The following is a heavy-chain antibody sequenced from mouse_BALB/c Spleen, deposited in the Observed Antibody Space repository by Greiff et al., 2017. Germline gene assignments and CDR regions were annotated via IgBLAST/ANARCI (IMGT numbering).Heavy chain of an antibody. Sequence: QVQLQQPGAELVKPGASVKLSCKASGYTFTSYWMHWVKQRPGQGLEWIGEINPSNGRTNYNEKFKSKATLTVDKSSSTAYMQLSSLTSEDSAVYYCAREGATYYAMDYWGQGTSVTVSA. CDR2: INPSNGRT. J-gene: IGHJ4*01. D-gene: IGHD6-1*01. CDR1: GYTFTSYW. V-gene: IGHV1S81*02. CDR3: AREGATYYAMDY.